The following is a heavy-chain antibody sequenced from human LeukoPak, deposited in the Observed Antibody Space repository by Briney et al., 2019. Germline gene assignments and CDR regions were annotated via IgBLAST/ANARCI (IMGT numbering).Heavy chain of an antibody. CDR1: GFTFRSYA. Sequence: GGSLRLSCAASGFTFRSYAMSWVRQAPGKGLEWVSAISGSGGSTYYADSVKGRFTISRDNSKNTLYLRMNSLRAEDTAMYYCAKAFGSGWPPDWYFDLWGRGTLVTVSS. CDR3: AKAFGSGWPPDWYFDL. J-gene: IGHJ2*01. CDR2: ISGSGGST. V-gene: IGHV3-23*01. D-gene: IGHD6-19*01.